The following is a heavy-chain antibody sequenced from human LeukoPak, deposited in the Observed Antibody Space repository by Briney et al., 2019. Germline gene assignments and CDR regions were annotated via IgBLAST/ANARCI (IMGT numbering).Heavy chain of an antibody. D-gene: IGHD3-22*01. CDR2: INHSGST. CDR1: GGSFSGYY. Sequence: PSETLSLTCAVYGGSFSGYYWSWIRQPPGKGLEWIGEINHSGSTNYNPSLKSRVTISVDTSKNQFSLKLSSVTAADTAVYYCATLGGHYYDSSGYYHGAFDIWGQGTMVTVSS. CDR3: ATLGGHYYDSSGYYHGAFDI. J-gene: IGHJ3*02. V-gene: IGHV4-34*01.